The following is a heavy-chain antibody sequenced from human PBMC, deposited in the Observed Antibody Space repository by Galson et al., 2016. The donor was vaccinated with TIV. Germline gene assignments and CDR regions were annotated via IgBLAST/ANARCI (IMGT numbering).Heavy chain of an antibody. V-gene: IGHV1-69*13. CDR3: ASDRNTALDTYSYYYGTDV. J-gene: IGHJ6*02. D-gene: IGHD5-18*01. CDR1: GGTFSSYV. Sequence: SVKVSCKASGGTFSSYVFNWVRLAPGQGLEWMGGIIPLFRTTNYAQKFQGRVTITADESTNTAYMELNSLRSGDTAVYYCASDRNTALDTYSYYYGTDVWGQGTTVTVSS. CDR2: IIPLFRTT.